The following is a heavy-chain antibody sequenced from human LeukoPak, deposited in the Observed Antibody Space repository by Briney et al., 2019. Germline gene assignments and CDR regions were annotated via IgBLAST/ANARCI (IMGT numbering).Heavy chain of an antibody. V-gene: IGHV1-69*13. CDR3: ARVDTRRYCSSTTCYTEDY. J-gene: IGHJ4*02. CDR2: IIPIFGSA. Sequence: SEKHPCKASEGTFSSYPISCEPRAPEHDHEWLGRIIPIFGSANYAQKFQRRVTITADESTSTVYMELSSLTSDDTAVYFCARVDTRRYCSSTTCYTEDYWGQGTLVTVSS. CDR1: EGTFSSYP. D-gene: IGHD2-2*02.